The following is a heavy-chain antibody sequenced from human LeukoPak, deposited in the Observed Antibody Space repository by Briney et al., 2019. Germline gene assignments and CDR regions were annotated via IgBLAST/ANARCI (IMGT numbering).Heavy chain of an antibody. Sequence: PGGSLRLSCAASGFTFSDYYMSWIPQAPGKGLEWVSYISSSGSTIYYADSVKGRFTISRDNAKNSLYLQMNSLRAEDTAVYYCARASSSYGLGSYYYYYGMDVWGQGTTVTVSS. D-gene: IGHD3-10*01. CDR1: GFTFSDYY. CDR2: ISSSGSTI. CDR3: ARASSSYGLGSYYYYYGMDV. V-gene: IGHV3-11*01. J-gene: IGHJ6*02.